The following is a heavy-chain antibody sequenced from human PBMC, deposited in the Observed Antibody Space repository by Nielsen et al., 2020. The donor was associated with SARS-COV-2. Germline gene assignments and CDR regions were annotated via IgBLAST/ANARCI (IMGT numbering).Heavy chain of an antibody. Sequence: GSLRLSCTVSGGSISSYYWSWIRQPPGKGLEWIGYIYYSGSTNYNPSLKSRVTIAVDTSKKHFSLKLSSVTAADTAVYYCARGRRIRTNFDYWGQGTLVTVSS. V-gene: IGHV4-59*13. CDR1: GGSISSYY. CDR2: IYYSGST. D-gene: IGHD2-21*01. CDR3: ARGRRIRTNFDY. J-gene: IGHJ4*02.